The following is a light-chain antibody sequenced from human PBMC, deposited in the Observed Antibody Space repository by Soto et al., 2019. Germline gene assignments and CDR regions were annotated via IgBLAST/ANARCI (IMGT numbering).Light chain of an antibody. J-gene: IGLJ1*01. CDR2: DVS. Sequence: QSALTQPASVSGSPGQSITISCTGTSSDVGGYNYVSWYQQHPGKAPKLVIYDVSNRPSGVSTRFSGSKSGNTAYLTISGLQAEDVADYYCNSYTSSSTYVFGTGTKLTVL. V-gene: IGLV2-14*01. CDR3: NSYTSSSTYV. CDR1: SSDVGGYNY.